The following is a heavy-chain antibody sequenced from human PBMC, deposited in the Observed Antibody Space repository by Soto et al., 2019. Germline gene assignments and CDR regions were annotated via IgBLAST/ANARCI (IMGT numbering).Heavy chain of an antibody. Sequence: GASVKLACKFSGYTLSELSIHWLRQAPGKGLEWMGGFDPEDGETIYAQKFQGRVTMTEDTSTDTAYMELSSLRSEDTAVYYCAANVQTKDYDILTGLENYYYYMDVWGKGTTVTVSS. CDR1: GYTLSELS. CDR2: FDPEDGET. V-gene: IGHV1-24*01. CDR3: AANVQTKDYDILTGLENYYYYMDV. J-gene: IGHJ6*03. D-gene: IGHD3-9*01.